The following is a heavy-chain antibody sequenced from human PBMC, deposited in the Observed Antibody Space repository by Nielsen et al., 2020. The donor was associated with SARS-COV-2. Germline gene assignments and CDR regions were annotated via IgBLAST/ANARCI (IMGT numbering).Heavy chain of an antibody. CDR1: GGSISSGGYY. CDR3: ARGGSGSYDY. Sequence: LRLSCTVSGGSISSGGYYWSWIRQHPGKGLEWIGYIYYSGSTYYNPSLKSRVTISVDTSKNQFSLKLSSVTAADTAVYYCARGGSGSYDYWGQGTRVTVSS. D-gene: IGHD1-26*01. J-gene: IGHJ4*02. V-gene: IGHV4-31*03. CDR2: IYYSGST.